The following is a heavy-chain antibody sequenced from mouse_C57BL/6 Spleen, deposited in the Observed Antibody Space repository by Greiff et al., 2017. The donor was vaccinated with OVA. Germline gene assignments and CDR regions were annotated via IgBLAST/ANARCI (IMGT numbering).Heavy chain of an antibody. CDR1: GFSLSTFGMG. CDR2: IWWDDDK. Sequence: QVTLKVSGPGILQPSQTLSLTCSFSGFSLSTFGMGVGWIRQPSGKGLEWLAHIWWDDDKYYNPALKSRLTLSKDTSNTQVYLKIANVDTADTATYDGARSYGSSHWYIDVWGTGTTVTVSS. V-gene: IGHV8-8*01. D-gene: IGHD1-1*01. CDR3: ARSYGSSHWYIDV. J-gene: IGHJ1*03.